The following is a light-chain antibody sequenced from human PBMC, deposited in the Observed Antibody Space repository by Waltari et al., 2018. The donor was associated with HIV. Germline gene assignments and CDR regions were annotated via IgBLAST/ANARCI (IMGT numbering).Light chain of an antibody. CDR3: CSHAGNFIFV. CDR1: STYVDTF. CDR2: DVN. Sequence: QSALTQPHSVSGSPGQSLTISCTGTSTYVDTFVSSYQQHPGKAPKVIIFDVNKRPSGVPDRCAGSKSGNTASLTISGLQAEDEADYDCCSHAGNFIFVFGTGTKVTVL. V-gene: IGLV2-11*01. J-gene: IGLJ1*01.